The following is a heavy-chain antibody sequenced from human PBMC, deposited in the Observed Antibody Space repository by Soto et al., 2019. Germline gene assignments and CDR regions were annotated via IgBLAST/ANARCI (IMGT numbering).Heavy chain of an antibody. D-gene: IGHD2-21*01. CDR3: ARDKAVVIAALDI. J-gene: IGHJ3*02. V-gene: IGHV3-23*01. Sequence: GGSLRLSCKASGFMFNNSAMTWVRQAPGQGLQWVASVSDNGGSRGGTYYADSVKGRFTISRDNSKNTLYLQLDSLTGADTAVYYCARDKAVVIAALDIWGQGTMVTVSS. CDR1: GFMFNNSA. CDR2: VSDNGGSRGGT.